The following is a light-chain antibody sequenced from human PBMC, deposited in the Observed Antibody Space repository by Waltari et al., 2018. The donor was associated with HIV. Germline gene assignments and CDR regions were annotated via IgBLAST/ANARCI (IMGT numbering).Light chain of an antibody. CDR1: QSVQYSNYKNY. J-gene: IGKJ2*01. Sequence: DIVMTQSPDTLALSLGERATINCKSSQSVQYSNYKNYLAWYQQKPGQPPKLLIYWASTRQSGVPDRFSGSGSGTDFTLTISSLQAEDVAFYYCHQYYTTPRTFGQGTKVEIK. CDR3: HQYYTTPRT. V-gene: IGKV4-1*01. CDR2: WAS.